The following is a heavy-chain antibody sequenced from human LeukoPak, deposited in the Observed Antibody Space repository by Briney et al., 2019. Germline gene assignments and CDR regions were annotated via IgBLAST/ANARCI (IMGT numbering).Heavy chain of an antibody. CDR3: ARYLRGPGYYYYYYMDV. V-gene: IGHV4-39*01. J-gene: IGHJ6*03. CDR2: IYFTGNT. Sequence: PSETLSLTCTVSGGSIRSSSYYWGWIRQPPGRGLEWIGSIYFTGNTYYNPSLKTRVTISIDTSKNQFSLKLSSVTAADTAVYYCARYLRGPGYYYYYYMDVWGKGTTVTVSS. CDR1: GGSIRSSSYY.